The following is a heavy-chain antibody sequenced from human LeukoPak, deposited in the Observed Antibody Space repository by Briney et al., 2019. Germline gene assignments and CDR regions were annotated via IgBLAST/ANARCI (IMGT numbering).Heavy chain of an antibody. D-gene: IGHD3-9*01. J-gene: IGHJ5*02. CDR3: ARVDILTGYYNRYNWFDP. CDR1: GGSISSYY. Sequence: SETLSLTCTVSGGSISSYYWSWIRQPPGKGLEWIGYIYYSGSTNDNPSLKSRVTISVDTSKNQFSLKLSSVTAGDTAVYYCARVDILTGYYNRYNWFDPWGQGTLVTVSS. V-gene: IGHV4-59*01. CDR2: IYYSGST.